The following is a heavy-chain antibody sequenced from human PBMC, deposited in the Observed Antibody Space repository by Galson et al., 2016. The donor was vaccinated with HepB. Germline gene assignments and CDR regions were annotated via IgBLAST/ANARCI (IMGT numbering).Heavy chain of an antibody. CDR1: GFSLPTSRLG. CDR3: AYVGNAGGHFFQN. Sequence: PALVKPTQTLTLTCTFSGFSLPTSRLGVGWIRQAPGEALEWLAFIYSDEGERYNPSLQTRLTTTKYTSKNQVVLTMTGLDPTDTATYFCAYVGNAGGHFFQNWGQGTTVIVSS. CDR2: IYSDEGE. J-gene: IGHJ1*01. V-gene: IGHV2-5*02. D-gene: IGHD2-2*01.